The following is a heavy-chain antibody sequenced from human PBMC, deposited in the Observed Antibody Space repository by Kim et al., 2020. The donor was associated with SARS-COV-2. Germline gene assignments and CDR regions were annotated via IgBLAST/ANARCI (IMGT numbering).Heavy chain of an antibody. D-gene: IGHD3-9*01. J-gene: IGHJ4*02. V-gene: IGHV4-39*01. Sequence: KSRVTISVDTSKNQFSLKLSSVTAADTAVYYCASSPTPTLRLVIGFFFDYWGQGTLVTVSS. CDR3: ASSPTPTLRLVIGFFFDY.